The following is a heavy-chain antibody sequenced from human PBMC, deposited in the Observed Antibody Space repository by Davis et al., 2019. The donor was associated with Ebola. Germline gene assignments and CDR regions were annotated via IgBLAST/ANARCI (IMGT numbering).Heavy chain of an antibody. CDR3: ARVGWRRSYYGMDV. CDR2: IYYSGST. Sequence: SETLSLTCTVSGGSISSYYWSWIRQPPGKGLEWIGYIYYSGSTNYNPSLKSRVSIIIDTSENQFSLKLTSVTAADTAVYYCARVGWRRSYYGMDVWGQGTAVTVSS. J-gene: IGHJ6*02. CDR1: GGSISSYY. V-gene: IGHV4-59*12. D-gene: IGHD5-12*01.